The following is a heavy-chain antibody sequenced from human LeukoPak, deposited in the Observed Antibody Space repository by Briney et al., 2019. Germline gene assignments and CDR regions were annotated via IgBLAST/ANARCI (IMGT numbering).Heavy chain of an antibody. CDR3: ARGKAAYYYDSSGYSEGAFDI. V-gene: IGHV4-31*03. CDR1: GGSISSGGNY. J-gene: IGHJ3*02. CDR2: IYYSGNT. D-gene: IGHD3-22*01. Sequence: SETLSLTCTVSGGSISSGGNYWSWIRQHPGKGLEWIGYIYYSGNTQHNPSLKSRITISIDTSKSQFSLKLSSVTAADTAVYYCARGKAAYYYDSSGYSEGAFDIWGQGTMVTVSS.